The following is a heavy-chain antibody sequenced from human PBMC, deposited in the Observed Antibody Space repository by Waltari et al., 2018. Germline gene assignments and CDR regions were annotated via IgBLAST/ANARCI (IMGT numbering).Heavy chain of an antibody. CDR3: ARHENVWDGYLVPYFDY. D-gene: IGHD5-12*01. CDR1: GGSISSSRYY. V-gene: IGHV4-39*01. Sequence: QLQLQESGPGLVKPSETLSLTCTVSGGSISSSRYYWGWIRQPPGKGLEVIGGIYYSGSTYYNPALKRRVTISVDTSKNQFSLKLSSVTAADTAVYYCARHENVWDGYLVPYFDYWGQGTLVTVSS. J-gene: IGHJ4*02. CDR2: IYYSGST.